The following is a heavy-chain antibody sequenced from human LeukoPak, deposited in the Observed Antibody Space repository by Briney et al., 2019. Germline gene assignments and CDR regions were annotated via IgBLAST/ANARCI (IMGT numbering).Heavy chain of an antibody. Sequence: APVKVSCKASGGTFSSYAISWVRQAPGQGLEWMGRIIPILGIANYAQKFQGRVTITADKSTSTAYMELSSLRSEDTAVYYCARTQTERPNWFDPWGQGTLVTVSS. V-gene: IGHV1-69*04. CDR2: IIPILGIA. CDR3: ARTQTERPNWFDP. CDR1: GGTFSSYA. J-gene: IGHJ5*02.